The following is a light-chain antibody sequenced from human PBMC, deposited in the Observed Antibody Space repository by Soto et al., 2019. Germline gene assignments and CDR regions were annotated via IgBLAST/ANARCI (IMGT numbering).Light chain of an antibody. CDR2: DAS. V-gene: IGKV3-11*01. J-gene: IGKJ1*01. CDR1: RHIWSY. CDR3: QQRSRWPWT. Sequence: EIVLTQSPATLSSSPGERATLSCRASRHIWSYLAWYQQKPGQAPRLLMYDASKRATGIPARFSGSGSGTDFTLTISSLEPEDFAVYYCQQRSRWPWTFGQGTKVDIK.